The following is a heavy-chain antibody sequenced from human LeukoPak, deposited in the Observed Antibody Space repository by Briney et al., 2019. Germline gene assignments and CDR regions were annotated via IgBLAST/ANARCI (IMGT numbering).Heavy chain of an antibody. Sequence: SETLSLTCTVSGGSISSYYWSWIRQPPGKGLEWIGYIYYSGSTNYNPSLKSRVTISVDTSKNQFSLKLSSVTAADTAVYYCASDVGGSYYYFDYWGQGTLVTVSS. J-gene: IGHJ4*02. CDR3: ASDVGGSYYYFDY. CDR1: GGSISSYY. D-gene: IGHD1-26*01. V-gene: IGHV4-59*12. CDR2: IYYSGST.